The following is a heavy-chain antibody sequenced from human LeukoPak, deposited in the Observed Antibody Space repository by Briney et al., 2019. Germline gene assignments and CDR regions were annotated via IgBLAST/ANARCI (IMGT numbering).Heavy chain of an antibody. J-gene: IGHJ4*02. CDR1: GFTYSSYA. D-gene: IGHD6-25*01. CDR2: IRYEGSNK. Sequence: PGGSLGLSCAASGFTYSSYAMIWVRQAPGKGREGVAFIRYEGSNKYYADSVKGRFTISRENSKNSLYLQMNSLRAEDTAVYYCAKGRDGSGRAFDYWGQGTLVTVSS. V-gene: IGHV3-30*02. CDR3: AKGRDGSGRAFDY.